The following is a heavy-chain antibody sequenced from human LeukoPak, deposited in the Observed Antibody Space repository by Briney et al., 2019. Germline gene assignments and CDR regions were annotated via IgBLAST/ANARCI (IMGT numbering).Heavy chain of an antibody. D-gene: IGHD4-23*01. CDR1: GGSINSGDYF. J-gene: IGHJ5*02. CDR2: VYYSGTT. V-gene: IGHV4-31*03. CDR3: ARGPTTLIKVGGPNWFDP. Sequence: SQTLSLTCTVSGGSINSGDYFWTWIRQHPGNGLEWIGYVYYSGTTYYKPSLESRVTMSVDTSKNQFSLKLNSVTAADTAVYYCARGPTTLIKVGGPNWFDPWGQGILVTVSS.